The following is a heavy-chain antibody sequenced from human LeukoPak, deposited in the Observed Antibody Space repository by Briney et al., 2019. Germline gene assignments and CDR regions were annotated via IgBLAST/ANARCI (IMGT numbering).Heavy chain of an antibody. Sequence: PGGSLRLSCAASGFAFSSYWMSWVRQAPGKGLEWVARIKEDGREKYDVDSVRGRFTISRDDAKNSLYLQMNSLRAEDTAVYCCARDEKGSLWFGESRNAFDIWGQGTMVIVSS. CDR1: GFAFSSYW. CDR3: ARDEKGSLWFGESRNAFDI. D-gene: IGHD3-10*01. J-gene: IGHJ3*02. V-gene: IGHV3-7*01. CDR2: IKEDGREK.